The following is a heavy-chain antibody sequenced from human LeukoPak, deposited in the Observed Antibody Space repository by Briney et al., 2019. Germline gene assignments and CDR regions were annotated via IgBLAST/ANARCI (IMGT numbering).Heavy chain of an antibody. CDR1: GYSITSAYY. D-gene: IGHD2-2*01. CDR2: VYYSGST. J-gene: IGHJ3*02. V-gene: IGHV4-38-2*02. CDR3: SRLGCSSTNCYGRSAFDI. Sequence: PSETLSLTCTVSGYSITSAYYWGWIRQPPGKGLEWIGSVYYSGSTYYNPSLKSRVTISVDTSNNQFSLKLSSVTAADTAVYYCSRLGCSSTNCYGRSAFDIWGQGTMVTVSS.